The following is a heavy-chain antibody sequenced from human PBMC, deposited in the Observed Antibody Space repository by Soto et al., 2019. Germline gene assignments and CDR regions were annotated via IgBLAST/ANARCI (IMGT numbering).Heavy chain of an antibody. J-gene: IGHJ4*02. CDR3: ARDPGIAAADPPEY. CDR1: GYTFTSYA. CDR2: INAGNGNT. Sequence: QVQLVQSGAEVKKPGASVKVSCKASGYTFTSYAMHWVRQAPGQRLEWMGWINAGNGNTKYSQKFQGRVTITRDTSASTAYMELSSLRSEDTAVYYCARDPGIAAADPPEYWGQGTLVTVSS. D-gene: IGHD6-13*01. V-gene: IGHV1-3*01.